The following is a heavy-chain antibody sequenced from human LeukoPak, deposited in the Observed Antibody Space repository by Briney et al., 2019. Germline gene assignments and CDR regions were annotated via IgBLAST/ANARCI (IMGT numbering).Heavy chain of an antibody. CDR1: GGSISSYY. J-gene: IGHJ3*02. CDR2: IYSSGST. Sequence: SETLSLTCTVSGGSISSYYWSWIRQPPGKGLEWIGYIYSSGSTNYNPSLKSRVTISVDTSKNQFSLRLTSVTAADTAVYHCARVGVTYPDAFDIWGQGTMVTVSS. D-gene: IGHD2-21*02. V-gene: IGHV4-59*12. CDR3: ARVGVTYPDAFDI.